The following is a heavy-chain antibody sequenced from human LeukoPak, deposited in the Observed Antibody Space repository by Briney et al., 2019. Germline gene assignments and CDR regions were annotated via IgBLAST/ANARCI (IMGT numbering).Heavy chain of an antibody. CDR3: AKEMKPWMHFDY. V-gene: IGHV3-30*18. D-gene: IGHD5-12*01. CDR1: GFTFSRSA. Sequence: GGSLRLSCAASGFTFSRSAVHWVRQAPGKGLEWVSVISHDGSNTDYTDSVKGRFTISRDNSKNTLYLQMNSLRAEDTAVYYCAKEMKPWMHFDYWGRGTLVTVS. J-gene: IGHJ4*02. CDR2: ISHDGSNT.